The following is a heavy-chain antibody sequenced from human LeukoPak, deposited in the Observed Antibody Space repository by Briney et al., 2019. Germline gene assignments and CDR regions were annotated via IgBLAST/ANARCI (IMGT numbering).Heavy chain of an antibody. Sequence: PGESLTHSCAASGLTFSSLGMQWVRQAPDKGLEWVAFIRYEGSNKYYADTVKGRFTISRDNSKNTLYLNMNSLRAEDTAVYYCANSRLRVYYYMDVWGKGTTVTVSS. CDR2: IRYEGSNK. J-gene: IGHJ6*03. D-gene: IGHD5-24*01. CDR1: GLTFSSLG. V-gene: IGHV3-30*02. CDR3: ANSRLRVYYYMDV.